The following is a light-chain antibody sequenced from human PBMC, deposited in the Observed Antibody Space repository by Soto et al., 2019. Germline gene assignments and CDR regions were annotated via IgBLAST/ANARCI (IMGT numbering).Light chain of an antibody. J-gene: IGKJ1*01. CDR3: QQYASYSPT. CDR1: QSINNW. V-gene: IGKV1-5*01. CDR2: DAS. Sequence: DIQMTQSPSTLSASVGDRVAITCRASQSINNWLAWYQLKPGKAPKLLIYDASTLESGVPSRFSGSGSGTEFTLTFSSLQPDDFATYYCQQYASYSPTFGQGTKVGIK.